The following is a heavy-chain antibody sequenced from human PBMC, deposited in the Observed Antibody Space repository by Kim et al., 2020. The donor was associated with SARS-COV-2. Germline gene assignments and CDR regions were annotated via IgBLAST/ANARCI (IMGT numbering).Heavy chain of an antibody. CDR1: GGTFSSYA. D-gene: IGHD3-10*01. CDR2: IIPIFGTA. J-gene: IGHJ6*02. V-gene: IGHV1-69*13. CDR3: ARHLPTGALWFGELLGYYGMDV. Sequence: SVKVSCKASGGTFSSYAISWVRQAPGQGLEWMGGIIPIFGTANYAQKFQGRVTITADESTSTAYMELSSLGSEDTAVYYCARHLPTGALWFGELLGYYGMDVWGQGTTVTVSS.